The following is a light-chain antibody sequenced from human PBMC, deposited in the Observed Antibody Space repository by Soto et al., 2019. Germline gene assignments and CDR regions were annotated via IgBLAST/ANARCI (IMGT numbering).Light chain of an antibody. J-gene: IGKJ5*01. V-gene: IGKV3-20*01. CDR2: GAS. CDR3: QQYGGSPRIT. Sequence: EIVLTQSPGTLSLSPGERATLSCRASERLSSVYLAWYQQRPGQPPRLRIYGASNRATGIPDRFSGSGSGTDFTLIINILEPEDVAIYYWQQYGGSPRITFGQGTRLEIK. CDR1: ERLSSVY.